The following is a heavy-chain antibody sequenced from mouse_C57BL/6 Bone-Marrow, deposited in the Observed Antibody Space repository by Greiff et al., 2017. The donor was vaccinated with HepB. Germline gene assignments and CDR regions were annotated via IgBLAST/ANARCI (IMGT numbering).Heavy chain of an antibody. V-gene: IGHV1-62-2*01. CDR3: ARHEVGYYYGSSPFAY. CDR1: GYTFTEYT. Sequence: QVHVKQSGAELVKPGASVKLSCKASGYTFTEYTIHWVKQRSGQGLEWIGWFYPGSGSIKYNEKFKDKATLTADKSSSTVYMELSRLTSEDSAVYFCARHEVGYYYGSSPFAYWGQGTLVTVSA. CDR2: FYPGSGSI. J-gene: IGHJ3*01. D-gene: IGHD1-1*01.